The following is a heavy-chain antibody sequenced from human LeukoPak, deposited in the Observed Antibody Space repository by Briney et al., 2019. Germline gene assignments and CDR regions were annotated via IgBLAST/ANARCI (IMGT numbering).Heavy chain of an antibody. CDR2: IYYRGST. D-gene: IGHD1-26*01. CDR1: GGSISSGGYY. CDR3: ARGASGNYHYLDY. J-gene: IGHJ4*02. V-gene: IGHV4-31*03. Sequence: PSQTLSLTCTVSGGSISSGGYYWSWIRQHPGKGLEWIGYIYYRGSTYYNPSLKSRVTISVDTSKNQFSLKLSSVTAADTAVYYCARGASGNYHYLDYWGQGTLVTVSS.